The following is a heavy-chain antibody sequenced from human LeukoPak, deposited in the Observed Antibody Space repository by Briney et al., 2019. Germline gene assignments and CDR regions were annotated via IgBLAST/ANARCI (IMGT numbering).Heavy chain of an antibody. CDR1: GFTFSNYN. CDR2: ISSSSSYI. J-gene: IGHJ3*02. V-gene: IGHV3-21*01. CDR3: ARDCAPEAFDI. D-gene: IGHD1-14*01. Sequence: GGSLRLSCAASGFTFSNYNMIWVRQAPGKGLEWVSSISSSSSYIYYAASVKGRSTISRDNAKNSLYLQMNGLRAEDTAVYYCARDCAPEAFDIWGQGAMVTVAS.